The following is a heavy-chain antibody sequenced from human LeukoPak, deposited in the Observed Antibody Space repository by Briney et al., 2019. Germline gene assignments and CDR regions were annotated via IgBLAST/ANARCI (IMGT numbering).Heavy chain of an antibody. CDR2: IYTSGST. CDR1: GGSISSYY. Sequence: SETLSLTCTVSGGSISSYYWSWIRQPAGKGLEWIGRIYTSGSTNYNPSLKSRVTMSVDTSKNQFSLKLSSVTAADTAVYYCARVNFPYYYDSSGYYYFDYWGQGTLVTVSS. CDR3: ARVNFPYYYDSSGYYYFDY. D-gene: IGHD3-22*01. J-gene: IGHJ4*02. V-gene: IGHV4-4*07.